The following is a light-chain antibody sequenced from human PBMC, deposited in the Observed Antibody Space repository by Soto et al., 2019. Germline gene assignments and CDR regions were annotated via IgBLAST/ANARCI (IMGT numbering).Light chain of an antibody. CDR1: SGSVSTANN. CDR2: STS. V-gene: IGLV8-61*01. Sequence: QTVVTQESSFSVSPGGTVTLTCGLISGSVSTANNPNWYQQTPGQAPRILIYSTSIRSSGVPDRFSGSILGDKAALTITGAQADDESDYYCALFMGNGISVFGTGTKLTVL. CDR3: ALFMGNGISV. J-gene: IGLJ1*01.